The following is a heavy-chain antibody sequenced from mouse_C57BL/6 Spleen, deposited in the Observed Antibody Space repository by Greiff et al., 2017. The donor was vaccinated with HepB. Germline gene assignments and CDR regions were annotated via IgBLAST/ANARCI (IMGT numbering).Heavy chain of an antibody. CDR1: GYTFTDYE. CDR2: IDPETGGT. V-gene: IGHV1-15*01. CDR3: TRWMTTVVPFDY. J-gene: IGHJ2*01. Sequence: QVQLQQSGAELVRPGASVTLSCKASGYTFTDYEMHWVKQTPVHGLEWIGAIDPETGGTAYNQKFKGKAILTADKSSSTAYMELRSLTSEDSAVYYCTRWMTTVVPFDYWGQGTTLTVSS. D-gene: IGHD1-1*01.